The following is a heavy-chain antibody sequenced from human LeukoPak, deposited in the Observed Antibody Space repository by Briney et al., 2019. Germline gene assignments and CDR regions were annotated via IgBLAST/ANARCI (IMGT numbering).Heavy chain of an antibody. D-gene: IGHD3-3*01. CDR2: INHSGST. Sequence: SETLSLTCAVYGGSFSGYYWSWIRQPPGKGLEWIGEINHSGSTNYNPSLKSRVTISVDTSKNQFSLKLSSVTAADTAVYYCARGLSSYDFWSGSYPRGEYFQHWGQGTLVTVSS. CDR1: GGSFSGYY. V-gene: IGHV4-34*01. J-gene: IGHJ1*01. CDR3: ARGLSSYDFWSGSYPRGEYFQH.